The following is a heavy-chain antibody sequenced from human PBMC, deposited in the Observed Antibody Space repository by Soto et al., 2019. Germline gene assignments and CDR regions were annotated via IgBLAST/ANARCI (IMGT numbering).Heavy chain of an antibody. Sequence: EVQLLESGGGLVQPGGSLRLSCAASGFSFSDYSMTWVRQAPRSGLEWVSTLTPAGTTFYADSVKGRFTISRDNYRNTLSLHMYNLRAEDTARYYCAKRATTVPTPGNYFDCWGQGTLVTVSS. J-gene: IGHJ4*02. CDR1: GFSFSDYS. D-gene: IGHD2-15*01. CDR2: LTPAGTT. V-gene: IGHV3-23*01. CDR3: AKRATTVPTPGNYFDC.